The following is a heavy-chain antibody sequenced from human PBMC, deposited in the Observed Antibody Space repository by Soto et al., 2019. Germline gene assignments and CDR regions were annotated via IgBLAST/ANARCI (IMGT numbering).Heavy chain of an antibody. CDR3: ARDGGAY. J-gene: IGHJ4*02. D-gene: IGHD3-16*01. CDR1: GFTFSSYA. CDR2: MSYDGSNN. V-gene: IGHV3-30-3*01. Sequence: QVQLVESGGGVVQPGRSLRLSCAASGFTFSSYAMHWVRRAPGKGLEWMAVMSYDGSNNYYADSVKGRFTISRDNSKNTLYLQMNGLRPEDTALYYCARDGGAYWGQGTLVIVSS.